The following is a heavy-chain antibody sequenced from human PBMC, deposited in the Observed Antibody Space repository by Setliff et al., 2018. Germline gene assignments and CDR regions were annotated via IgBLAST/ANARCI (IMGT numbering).Heavy chain of an antibody. J-gene: IGHJ3*02. CDR3: AIPRGWNRDAFDI. D-gene: IGHD1-1*01. CDR1: GYSFSTCW. CDR2: IYPGDSIT. Sequence: GESLKISCKGSGYSFSTCWIGWVRQMPGKGLEWMGIIYPGDSITRYSPSFQGQVTISVDKSINTAYLQWSSLKASDTAMYYCAIPRGWNRDAFDIWGQGTMVTVSS. V-gene: IGHV5-51*01.